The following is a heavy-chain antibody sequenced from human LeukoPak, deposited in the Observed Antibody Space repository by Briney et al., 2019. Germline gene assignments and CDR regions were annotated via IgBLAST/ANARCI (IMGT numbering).Heavy chain of an antibody. V-gene: IGHV4-59*01. J-gene: IGHJ3*02. CDR3: ARDRSSGWTAVFDI. Sequence: SETLSLTRNVSGGSISSYYWSWIRQSPGKGLEWIGYIYYSGSTKYNPSLESRVTISIDTSKNHFPLKLSSVTAADTAVYYCARDRSSGWTAVFDIWGRGTMVTGSS. CDR1: GGSISSYY. CDR2: IYYSGST. D-gene: IGHD6-19*01.